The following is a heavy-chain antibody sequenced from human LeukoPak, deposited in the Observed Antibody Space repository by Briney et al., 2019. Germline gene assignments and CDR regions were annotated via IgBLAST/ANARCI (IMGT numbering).Heavy chain of an antibody. CDR3: ANTFNFDY. CDR1: GFIFSSYV. Sequence: PGGSLRLSCGASGFIFSSYVMSWVRQAPGKGLEWVSAIVGNGGSTYYADSVKGRFSISRDNSKNTLYLQMNSLRAEDTAVYYCANTFNFDYWGQGTLVTVSS. CDR2: IVGNGGST. V-gene: IGHV3-23*01. J-gene: IGHJ4*02.